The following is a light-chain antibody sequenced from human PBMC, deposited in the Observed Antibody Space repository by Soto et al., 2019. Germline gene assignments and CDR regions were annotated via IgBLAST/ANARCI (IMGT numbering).Light chain of an antibody. CDR3: CSYAGSSSFRVL. CDR1: SSDIGTYNF. Sequence: QAVVTQPASVSGSPGQSITISCTGTSSDIGTYNFVSWYQQRPGKAPKLLIFEVIKRPSGVSSRFSASKSGNTASLTISGLQAADEAEYYCCCCSYAGSSSFRVLFGGGTKLTVL. CDR2: EVI. V-gene: IGLV2-23*02. J-gene: IGLJ2*01.